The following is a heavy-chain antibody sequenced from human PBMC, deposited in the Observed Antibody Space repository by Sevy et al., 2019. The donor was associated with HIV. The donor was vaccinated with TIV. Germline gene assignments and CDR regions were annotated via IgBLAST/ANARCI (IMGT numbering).Heavy chain of an antibody. CDR3: AKVINGSYLEKGYFDY. V-gene: IGHV3-23*01. CDR2: ISGSGGST. CDR1: GFTFSSYA. Sequence: GGSLRLSCAASGFTFSSYAMSWVRQAPGKGLEWVSAISGSGGSTYYADSVKGRSTISRDNSKYTLYLQMNSLRAEDTAVYYCAKVINGSYLEKGYFDYWGHGTLVTVSS. J-gene: IGHJ4*01. D-gene: IGHD2-15*01.